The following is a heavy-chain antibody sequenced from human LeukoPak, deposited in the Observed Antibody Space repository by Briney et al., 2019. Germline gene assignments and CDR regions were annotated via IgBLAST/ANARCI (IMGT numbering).Heavy chain of an antibody. CDR3: ARCRENDFWSGSPVDH. Sequence: GGSLRLSCAASGFTFSRYAMYWVRQAPGKGLEWVAVISYDETNKYYADSVKGRFTISRDNSKTTVLVQLNSLRVEDTAVYYCARCRENDFWSGSPVDHWGQGTLVTVSS. CDR1: GFTFSRYA. J-gene: IGHJ4*02. D-gene: IGHD3-3*01. CDR2: ISYDETNK. V-gene: IGHV3-30-3*01.